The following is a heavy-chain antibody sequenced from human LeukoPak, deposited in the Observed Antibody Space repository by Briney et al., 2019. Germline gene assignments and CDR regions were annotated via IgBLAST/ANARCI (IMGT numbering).Heavy chain of an antibody. CDR3: ARGGMTTVIPEGAFDI. CDR1: GFTFDDYG. D-gene: IGHD4-17*01. CDR2: INWNGGST. V-gene: IGHV3-20*04. Sequence: GGSLRLSCAASGFTFDDYGMSWVRQAPGKGLEWVSGINWNGGSTGYADSVKGRFTISRDNAKNSLYLQMNSLRAEDTALYYCARGGMTTVIPEGAFDIWGQGTMVTVSS. J-gene: IGHJ3*02.